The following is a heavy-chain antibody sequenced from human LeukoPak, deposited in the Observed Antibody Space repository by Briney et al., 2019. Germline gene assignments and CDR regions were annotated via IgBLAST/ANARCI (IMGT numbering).Heavy chain of an antibody. CDR1: GGTFSSYT. V-gene: IGHV1-69*02. CDR3: ASMGYDILTGYPTSGY. CDR2: IIPILGIA. Sequence: ASVKVSCKASGGTFSSYTISWVRQAPGQGLEGMGRIIPILGIANYAQKFQGRVTITADKSTSTAYMELSSLRSEDTAVYYCASMGYDILTGYPTSGYWGQGTLVTVSS. D-gene: IGHD3-9*01. J-gene: IGHJ4*02.